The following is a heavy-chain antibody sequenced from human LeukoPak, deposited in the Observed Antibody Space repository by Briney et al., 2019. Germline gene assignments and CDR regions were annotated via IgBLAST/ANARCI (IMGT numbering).Heavy chain of an antibody. Sequence: SETLSLTCAVYGGSFSGYYWSWIRQPPGKGLEWIGEINHSGSTNYNPSLKSRVTISVDTSKNQFSLKLSSVTAADTAVYYCARGGSAYYYDSSGYYRYFQHWGQGTLVTVSS. CDR2: INHSGST. V-gene: IGHV4-34*01. J-gene: IGHJ1*01. CDR1: GGSFSGYY. CDR3: ARGGSAYYYDSSGYYRYFQH. D-gene: IGHD3-22*01.